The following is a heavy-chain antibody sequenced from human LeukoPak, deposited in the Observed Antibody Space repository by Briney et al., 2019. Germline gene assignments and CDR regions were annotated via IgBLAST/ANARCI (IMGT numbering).Heavy chain of an antibody. CDR1: GFTFSNAR. Sequence: GGTLRLSCAASGFTFSNARMSWVRQVPGKGLEWVGRIKSKTEDGATNYAAPVKGRFTISRDDSKDTLYLQMGSLEPEDTAVYYCTTDRVIPETTRSLDLWGRGTGVSVSS. J-gene: IGHJ4*02. CDR3: TTDRVIPETTRSLDL. D-gene: IGHD1-7*01. CDR2: IKSKTEDGAT. V-gene: IGHV3-15*01.